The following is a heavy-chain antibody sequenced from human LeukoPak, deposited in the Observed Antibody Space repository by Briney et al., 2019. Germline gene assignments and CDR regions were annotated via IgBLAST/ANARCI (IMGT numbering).Heavy chain of an antibody. CDR1: GGSISNYY. Sequence: SETLSLTCTVSGGSISNYYWSWIRQPPGKGLEWIGYIYYSGSANYNPSLKSRVTMSVDTSKNQFSLKLSSVTAADTAVYYCARYDFNKFFDYWGQGTLVTVSS. V-gene: IGHV4-59*01. J-gene: IGHJ4*02. D-gene: IGHD3-3*01. CDR2: IYYSGSA. CDR3: ARYDFNKFFDY.